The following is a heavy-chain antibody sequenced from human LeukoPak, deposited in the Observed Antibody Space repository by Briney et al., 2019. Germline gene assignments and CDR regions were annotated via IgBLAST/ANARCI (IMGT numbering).Heavy chain of an antibody. CDR2: ISSSSSYI. D-gene: IGHD1-26*01. V-gene: IGHV3-21*01. CDR1: GFTFSSYS. Sequence: GGSLRLSCAASGFTFSSYSMNWVRQAPGKGLEWVSSISSSSSYIYYADSVKGRFTISRDNAKNSLYLQMNSLRAEDTAVYYCARAGMWDPGPDYWGQGTLVTVSS. J-gene: IGHJ4*02. CDR3: ARAGMWDPGPDY.